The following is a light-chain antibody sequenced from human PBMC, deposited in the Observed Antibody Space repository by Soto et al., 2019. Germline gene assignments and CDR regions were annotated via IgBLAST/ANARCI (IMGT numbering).Light chain of an antibody. V-gene: IGKV1-5*03. J-gene: IGKJ1*01. Sequence: DIQMTQSPSTLSASLGDRVTXXXXASQSISSWLAWYQQKPGKAPKLLIYKASTLKSGVPSRFSGSGSGTEFTLTISSLQPDDFATYYCQHYNSYSEAFGQGTKVDIK. CDR2: KAS. CDR1: QSISSW. CDR3: QHYNSYSEA.